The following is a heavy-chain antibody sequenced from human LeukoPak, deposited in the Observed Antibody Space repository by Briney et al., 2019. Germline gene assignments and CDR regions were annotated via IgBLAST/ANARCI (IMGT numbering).Heavy chain of an antibody. Sequence: GGSLRLSCAASGFTFSNFAMHWVRQAPGKGLEWVEVISYDGSNKYYADSVKGRFTISRDNSKNTLYLQVNSLRAEDTAVYYCAKDQHRYTMIVLDYWGQGTLVSVSS. CDR2: ISYDGSNK. J-gene: IGHJ4*02. V-gene: IGHV3-30*18. D-gene: IGHD3-22*01. CDR1: GFTFSNFA. CDR3: AKDQHRYTMIVLDY.